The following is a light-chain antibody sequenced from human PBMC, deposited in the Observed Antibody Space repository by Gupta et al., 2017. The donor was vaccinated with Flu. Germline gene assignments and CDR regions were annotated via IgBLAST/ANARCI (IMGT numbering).Light chain of an antibody. V-gene: IGLV2-18*02. CDR2: EVS. CDR1: SSDVVYYNR. J-gene: IGLJ1*01. CDR3: SSYTSTYTFV. Sequence: QSALTQPPSVSGSPAHSDTVSCPGPSSDVVYYNRVSWYQQLPGTVPKLMIYEVSNRPSGVPDRFSGSKSGNTASLTISGLQGDDDADYYCSSYTSTYTFVFGTGTKVTVL.